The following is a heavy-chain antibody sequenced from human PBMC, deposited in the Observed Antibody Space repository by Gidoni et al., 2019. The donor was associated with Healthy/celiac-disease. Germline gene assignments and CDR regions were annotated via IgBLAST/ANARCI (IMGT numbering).Heavy chain of an antibody. V-gene: IGHV3-30-3*01. J-gene: IGHJ4*02. CDR2: ISYDGSNK. CDR1: GFTFSSYA. CDR3: ARDTDDDYYFDY. D-gene: IGHD4-17*01. Sequence: GFTFSSYAMHWVRQAPGKGLEWVAVISYDGSNKYYADSVKGRFTISRDNSKNTLYLQMNSLRAEDTAVYYCARDTDDDYYFDYWGQGTLVTVSS.